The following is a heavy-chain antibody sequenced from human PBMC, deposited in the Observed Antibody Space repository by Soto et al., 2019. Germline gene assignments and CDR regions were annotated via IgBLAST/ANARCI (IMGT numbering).Heavy chain of an antibody. CDR2: ISSSSTYI. V-gene: IGHV3-21*01. D-gene: IGHD6-13*01. CDR3: ARFTHSSTGYTSRSYFDY. CDR1: GFTFSSYT. Sequence: GGSLRLSCAASGFTFSSYTMNWVRQAPGKGLEWVSSISSSSTYIYYAVSVRGRFTISRDNAKNSLYLQMNSLRAEDTAVYFCARFTHSSTGYTSRSYFDYWGQGTLVTVSS. J-gene: IGHJ4*02.